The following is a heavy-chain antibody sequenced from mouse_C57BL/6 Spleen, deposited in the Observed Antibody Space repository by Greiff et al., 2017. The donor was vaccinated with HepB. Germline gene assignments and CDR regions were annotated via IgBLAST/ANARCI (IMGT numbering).Heavy chain of an antibody. D-gene: IGHD2-1*01. CDR3: ARGGNYLAWFAY. CDR1: GYSFTGYY. Sequence: VQLQQSGPELVKPGASVKISCKASGYSFTGYYMNWVKQSPEKSLEWIGEINPSTGGTTYNQKFKAKATLTVDKSSSTAYMQLKSLTSEDSAVYYCARGGNYLAWFAYWGQGTLVTVSA. J-gene: IGHJ3*01. CDR2: INPSTGGT. V-gene: IGHV1-42*01.